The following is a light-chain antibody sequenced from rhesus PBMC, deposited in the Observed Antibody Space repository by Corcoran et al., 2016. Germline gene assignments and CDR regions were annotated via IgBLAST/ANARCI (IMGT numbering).Light chain of an antibody. CDR3: QRHNSNPYS. J-gene: IGKJ2*01. V-gene: IGKV1-25*01. Sequence: DIQMPQSPSSVSASVGDRVTITCRASQGISSYLAWYQQKPGKAPKHLIYYATTLQSGVPSRFSGSGSGTQFTLTISSLQPEDCATDDCQRHNSNPYSFGQGTKVEIK. CDR1: QGISSY. CDR2: YAT.